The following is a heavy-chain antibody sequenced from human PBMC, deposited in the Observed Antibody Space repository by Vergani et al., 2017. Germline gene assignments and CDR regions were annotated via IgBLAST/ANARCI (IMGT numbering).Heavy chain of an antibody. J-gene: IGHJ4*02. D-gene: IGHD3-10*01. CDR1: GFSLSTSGVG. Sequence: QITLKESGPTLVKPTQTLTLTCTFSGFSLSTSGVGVGWIRQPPGKALEWLALLYWDDDKRYSPSLKSRHTITKETSKTQVVLTITNMDPVDTLTYDCAHRGPYGSASYSYFDYWGQGTLVTVSS. CDR3: AHRGPYGSASYSYFDY. V-gene: IGHV2-5*02. CDR2: LYWDDDK.